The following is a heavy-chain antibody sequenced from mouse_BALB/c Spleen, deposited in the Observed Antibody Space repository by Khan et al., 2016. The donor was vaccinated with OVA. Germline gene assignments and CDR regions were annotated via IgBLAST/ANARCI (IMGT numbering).Heavy chain of an antibody. CDR1: GFTFSAYS. D-gene: IGHD4-1*01. V-gene: IGHV5-6*01. CDR3: ASHLTGSFAY. J-gene: IGHJ3*01. Sequence: EVQLVESGGDLMKPGGSLKLSCAASGFTFSAYSMSWVRQTPDKRLEWVASINSDGYYTYYPDSVQGRFTIPRNNAKNTLSLQMNSLKSEATAICYCASHLTGSFAYWGQATLVTFSA. CDR2: INSDGYYT.